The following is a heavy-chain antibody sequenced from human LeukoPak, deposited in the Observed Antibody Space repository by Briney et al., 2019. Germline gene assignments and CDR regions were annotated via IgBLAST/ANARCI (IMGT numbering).Heavy chain of an antibody. Sequence: GGSLRLSCAASGFPFSSFEMNWVRQAPGKGLEWVSYISSSANTIYYADSVKGRFTISRDNSKNTLYLQMNSLRAEDTAVYYCARERDDSSGYYHYYGMDVWGQGTTVTVSS. CDR3: ARERDDSSGYYHYYGMDV. J-gene: IGHJ6*02. CDR2: ISSSANTI. D-gene: IGHD3-22*01. V-gene: IGHV3-48*03. CDR1: GFPFSSFE.